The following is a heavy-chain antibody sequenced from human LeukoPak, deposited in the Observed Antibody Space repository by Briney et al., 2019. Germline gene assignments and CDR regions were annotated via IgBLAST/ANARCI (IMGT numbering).Heavy chain of an antibody. Sequence: GGSPRLSCAASGFTFSNYWINWVRQAPGKGLEWVANINQDGSEKYYVDSVKGRFTISRDNAKDSLYLQMSSLRAEDTAVYYCARTYRNGDKFCSVYWGQGTLVTVSS. CDR1: GFTFSNYW. V-gene: IGHV3-7*01. CDR3: ARTYRNGDKFCSVY. D-gene: IGHD5-24*01. J-gene: IGHJ4*02. CDR2: INQDGSEK.